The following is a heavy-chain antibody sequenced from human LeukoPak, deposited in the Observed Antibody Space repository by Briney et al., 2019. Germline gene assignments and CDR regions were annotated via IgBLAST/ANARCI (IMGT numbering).Heavy chain of an antibody. CDR1: GGSFSGYY. D-gene: IGHD3-3*01. CDR3: ARGRITIFGVVIIPRNWFDP. CDR2: INHSGSS. V-gene: IGHV4-34*01. Sequence: SETLSLTCAVYGGSFSGYYWSWIRQPPGKGLEWIGEINHSGSSNYNPSLKSRVTISLDTSNNQFSLKLSSVTAADTGVYYCARGRITIFGVVIIPRNWFDPWGQGTLVTVSS. J-gene: IGHJ5*02.